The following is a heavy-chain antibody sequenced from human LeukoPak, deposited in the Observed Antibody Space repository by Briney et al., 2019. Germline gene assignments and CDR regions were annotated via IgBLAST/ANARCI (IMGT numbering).Heavy chain of an antibody. J-gene: IGHJ3*01. CDR2: INPNNGLT. CDR3: ARDRGARLERFYAFDF. Sequence: ASVKVSCKAAGYAFTGSYIHWVRQAPGQGLEWMGWINPNNGLTAYAQNFQGRVTMTRDTSISTAYMDLSRLTSDDTAVYFCARDRGARLERFYAFDFWGQGTTVTVSS. D-gene: IGHD1-1*01. V-gene: IGHV1-2*02. CDR1: GYAFTGSY.